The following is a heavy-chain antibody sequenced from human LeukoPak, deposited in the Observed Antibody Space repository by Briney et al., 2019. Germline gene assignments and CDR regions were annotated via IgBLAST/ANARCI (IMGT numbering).Heavy chain of an antibody. V-gene: IGHV3-9*01. CDR1: GFTFDGYT. Sequence: HPGGSLRLSCAASGFTFDGYTMIWVRQTPGKGLEWVSGISWRSGIIGYADSVKGRFTISRDNAKNSLYLQMNSLRAEDTALYHCVSGGSSHFSGGDYFGQGTLVTVSS. J-gene: IGHJ4*02. CDR3: VSGGSSHFSGGDY. CDR2: ISWRSGII. D-gene: IGHD6-13*01.